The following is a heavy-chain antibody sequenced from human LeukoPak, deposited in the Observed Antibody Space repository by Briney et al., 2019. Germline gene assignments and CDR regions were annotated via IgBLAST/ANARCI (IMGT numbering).Heavy chain of an antibody. CDR2: IYYSGST. Sequence: PSQTLSLTCTVSGGSISSGGYYWSWIRQHPGKGLEWIGYIYYSGSTYYNPSLKSRVTISVDTSKNQFSLKLSSVTAADTAVYYCARAGYCSSTSCYTWFDPWGQGTLVTVSS. CDR3: ARAGYCSSTSCYTWFDP. V-gene: IGHV4-31*03. J-gene: IGHJ5*02. CDR1: GGSISSGGYY. D-gene: IGHD2-2*02.